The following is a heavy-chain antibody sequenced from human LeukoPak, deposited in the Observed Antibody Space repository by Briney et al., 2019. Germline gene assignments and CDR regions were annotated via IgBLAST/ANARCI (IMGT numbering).Heavy chain of an antibody. J-gene: IGHJ4*02. CDR2: ISAYNGNT. D-gene: IGHD2-2*01. CDR1: GYTFTSYG. Sequence: GASVTVSCKSSGYTFTSYGIRWVRPAPGQGLEWMGWISAYNGNTNYAQMLQGRVTITTDTSTGTAYMELRSLRSDDTAVYDCARDRFPQLQRMYYFDYWGQGTLVTVS. V-gene: IGHV1-18*01. CDR3: ARDRFPQLQRMYYFDY.